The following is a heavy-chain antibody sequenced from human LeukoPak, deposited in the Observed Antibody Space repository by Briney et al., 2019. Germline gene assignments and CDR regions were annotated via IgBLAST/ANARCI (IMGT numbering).Heavy chain of an antibody. Sequence: TGGSLRLSCAASGFTFSSYEMNWVRQAPGKGLEWVSAISGSGGSTYYADSVKGRFTISRDNSKNTLYLQMNSLRAEDTAVYYCAKVHSSGWYRIPFDAFDIWGQGTMVTVSS. V-gene: IGHV3-23*01. D-gene: IGHD6-19*01. CDR2: ISGSGGST. J-gene: IGHJ3*02. CDR3: AKVHSSGWYRIPFDAFDI. CDR1: GFTFSSYE.